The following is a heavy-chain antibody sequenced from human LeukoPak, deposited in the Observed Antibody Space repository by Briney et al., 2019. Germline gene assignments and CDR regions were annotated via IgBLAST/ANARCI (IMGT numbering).Heavy chain of an antibody. J-gene: IGHJ4*02. Sequence: GGSLRLSCAASGLTFSSYSMNWVRQAPGKGPEWLSYISSTSSAIYYADSLKGRFTISRDNAKTSLYLQTDSLRAEDTAVYYCARVIGSYGDSAYWGQGTLVTVSS. V-gene: IGHV3-48*04. D-gene: IGHD3-16*01. CDR3: ARVIGSYGDSAY. CDR2: ISSTSSAI. CDR1: GLTFSSYS.